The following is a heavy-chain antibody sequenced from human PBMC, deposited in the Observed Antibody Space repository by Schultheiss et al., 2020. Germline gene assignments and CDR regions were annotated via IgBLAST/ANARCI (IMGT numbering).Heavy chain of an antibody. CDR3: ARAQDIVLMVTPHNSRYYYYGMDV. CDR2: ISAYNGNT. Sequence: ASVTVSCKASGYTFTSYGISWVRQAPGQGLEWMGWISAYNGNTNYAQKLQGRVTMTTDTSTSTAYMELSSLRSEDTAVYYCARAQDIVLMVTPHNSRYYYYGMDVWGQGTTVT. J-gene: IGHJ6*02. V-gene: IGHV1-18*01. CDR1: GYTFTSYG. D-gene: IGHD2-8*01.